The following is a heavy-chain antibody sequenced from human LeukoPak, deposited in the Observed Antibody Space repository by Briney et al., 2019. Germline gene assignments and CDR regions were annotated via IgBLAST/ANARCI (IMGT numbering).Heavy chain of an antibody. D-gene: IGHD6-13*01. CDR3: AKDRPGYSSSWSFDS. Sequence: GGSLRLSCAASGFTFSSYGMHWVRQAPGKGLEWVAFIRYDGSNKYYADSVEGRFTISRDNSKNTLYLQMNSLRAEDTAVYYCAKDRPGYSSSWSFDSWGQGTLVTVSS. CDR2: IRYDGSNK. V-gene: IGHV3-30*02. CDR1: GFTFSSYG. J-gene: IGHJ4*02.